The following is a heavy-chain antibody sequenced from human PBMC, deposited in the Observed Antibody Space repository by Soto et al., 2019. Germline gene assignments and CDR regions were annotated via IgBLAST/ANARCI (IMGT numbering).Heavy chain of an antibody. CDR2: IYPGDSDT. V-gene: IGHV5-51*01. Sequence: GESLKISCKGSGYSFTSYWIGWVRQMPGKGLEWMGIIYPGDSDTRYSPSFQCQVTISADKSIITADLQWSSLKSSDTAMYYCARHHNGSGSSSPYYYYGMDVWDQGSTVTISS. CDR3: ARHHNGSGSSSPYYYYGMDV. CDR1: GYSFTSYW. J-gene: IGHJ6*02. D-gene: IGHD3-10*01.